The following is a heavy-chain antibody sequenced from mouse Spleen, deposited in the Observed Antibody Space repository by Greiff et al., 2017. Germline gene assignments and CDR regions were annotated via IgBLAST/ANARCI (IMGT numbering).Heavy chain of an antibody. Sequence: EVMLVESEGGLVQPGSSMKLSCTASGFTFSDYYMAWVRQVPEKGLEWVANINYDGSSTYYLDSLKSRFIISRDNAKNILYLQMSSLKSEDTATYYCARGGEVNWDPFAYWGQGTLVTVSA. CDR3: ARGGEVNWDPFAY. CDR2: INYDGSST. J-gene: IGHJ3*01. CDR1: GFTFSDYY. V-gene: IGHV5-16*01. D-gene: IGHD4-1*01.